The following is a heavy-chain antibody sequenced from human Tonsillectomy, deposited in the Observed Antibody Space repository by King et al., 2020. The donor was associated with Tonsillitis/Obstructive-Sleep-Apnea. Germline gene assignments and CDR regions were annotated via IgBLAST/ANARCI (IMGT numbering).Heavy chain of an antibody. CDR2: VYYSGNT. CDR3: ARVAIAARPLGAFDI. D-gene: IGHD6-6*01. V-gene: IGHV4-59*01. CDR1: GGSISSYY. J-gene: IGHJ3*02. Sequence: LQLQESGPGLVKPSETLSLTCTVSGGSISSYYWSWIRQPPGKGLEWIGYVYYSGNTNHNPSLKSRVTISVDTSKNQFSLKLTSVTAADTAVYYCARVAIAARPLGAFDIWGPGTMVTVSS.